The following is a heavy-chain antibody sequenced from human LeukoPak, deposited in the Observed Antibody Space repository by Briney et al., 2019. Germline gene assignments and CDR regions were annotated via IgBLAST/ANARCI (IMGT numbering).Heavy chain of an antibody. J-gene: IGHJ4*02. CDR3: ARRAGAYSHPYDY. V-gene: IGHV3-53*01. Sequence: GGSLRLSCAASGFTVSTNSMSWVRQAPGKGLEWVSFIYSDNTHYSDSVKGRFTISRDNSKNTLYLQMNSLRAEDTAVYYCARRAGAYSHPYDYWGQGTLVTVSS. D-gene: IGHD4/OR15-4a*01. CDR1: GFTVSTNS. CDR2: IYSDNT.